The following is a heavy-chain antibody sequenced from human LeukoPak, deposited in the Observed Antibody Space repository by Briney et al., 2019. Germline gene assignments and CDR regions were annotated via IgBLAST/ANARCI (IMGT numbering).Heavy chain of an antibody. CDR3: AKDLSYHYSFER. CDR2: MYSDGST. D-gene: IGHD3-16*01. Sequence: PGGSLRLSCAASGFTVSSNFMSWVRQAPEKGLEWVSVMYSDGSTYYADSVKGRFTISRDNSKNTLYLQMNSLRAEDTAVYYCAKDLSYHYSFERWGQGTLVTVSS. J-gene: IGHJ4*02. V-gene: IGHV3-53*05. CDR1: GFTVSSNF.